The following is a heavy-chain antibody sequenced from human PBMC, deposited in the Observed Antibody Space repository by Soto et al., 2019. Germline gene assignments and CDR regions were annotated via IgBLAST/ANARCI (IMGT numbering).Heavy chain of an antibody. J-gene: IGHJ6*02. CDR3: ARGTRGYYYYGMDV. Sequence: GASVKVSCKASGYTFTGYYMHWVRQAPGQGLEWMGWINPNSGGTNYAQKFQGRVTMTRDTSISTAYMELSRLRSDDTAVYYCARGTRGYYYYGMDVWGQGATVTVSS. CDR1: GYTFTGYY. V-gene: IGHV1-2*02. CDR2: INPNSGGT. D-gene: IGHD2-8*02.